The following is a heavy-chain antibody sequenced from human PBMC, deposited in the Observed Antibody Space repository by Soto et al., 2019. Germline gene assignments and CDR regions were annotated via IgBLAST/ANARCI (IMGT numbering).Heavy chain of an antibody. V-gene: IGHV3-53*01. CDR3: ARVWNSYGFLLDY. J-gene: IGHJ4*02. CDR2: IYGGGST. Sequence: GGSLRLSCAASGFTVSSNYMNWVRQAPGKGLEWVSIIYGGGSTYYADSVKGRFTISRDNSKNTLYLQMNSLRAEDTAVYYCARVWNSYGFLLDYWGQGTLVTVSS. CDR1: GFTVSSNY. D-gene: IGHD5-18*01.